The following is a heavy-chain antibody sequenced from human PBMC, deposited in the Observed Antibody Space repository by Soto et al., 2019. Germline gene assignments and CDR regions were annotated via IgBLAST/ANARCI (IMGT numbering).Heavy chain of an antibody. J-gene: IGHJ4*02. D-gene: IGHD2-15*01. CDR1: GYTLTELS. CDR3: ANLHCSGGSCPVPYFDY. CDR2: FDPEDGET. V-gene: IGHV1-24*01. Sequence: ASVKVSCKVSGYTLTELSMHWVRQAPGKGLEWMGGFDPEDGETIYAQKFQGRATMTEDTSTDTAYMELSSLRSEDTAVYYCANLHCSGGSCPVPYFDYWGQGTLVTVSS.